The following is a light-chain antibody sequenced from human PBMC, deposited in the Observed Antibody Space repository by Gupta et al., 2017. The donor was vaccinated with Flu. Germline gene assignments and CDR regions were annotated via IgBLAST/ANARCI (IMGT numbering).Light chain of an antibody. Sequence: QSALTQPPSASGSPGQSVTISCTGTSSDVGGYNYVSWYQQHPNNAPNRLIYEVIKRPSGVHDRVVGTKSAKTASMNVSANEAEGDSDDDCSYYEGNNRGVGGGGT. V-gene: IGLV2-8*01. J-gene: IGLJ3*02. CDR2: EVI. CDR1: SSDVGGYNY. CDR3: SYYEGNNRGV.